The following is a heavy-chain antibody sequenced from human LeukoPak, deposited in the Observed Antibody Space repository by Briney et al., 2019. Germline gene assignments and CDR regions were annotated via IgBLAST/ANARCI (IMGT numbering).Heavy chain of an antibody. Sequence: GGSLRLSCAASGFTFSNYWMTWFRQTPGKGLEWVGNIKQDGSEKYYVDSVKGRFTISRDNAKNSLYLQMNSLRVEDTAIYYCARDYVWGSSESDYWGQGTLVTVSS. CDR1: GFTFSNYW. V-gene: IGHV3-7*01. J-gene: IGHJ4*02. D-gene: IGHD7-27*01. CDR3: ARDYVWGSSESDY. CDR2: IKQDGSEK.